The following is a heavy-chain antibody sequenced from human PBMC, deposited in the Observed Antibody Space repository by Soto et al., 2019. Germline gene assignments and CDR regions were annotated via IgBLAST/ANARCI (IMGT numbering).Heavy chain of an antibody. V-gene: IGHV3-30*09. Sequence: GGSLRLSCAASGFTFSSYAMHWVRQSPGKGLEWVAVISSDGSDKYYADSVKGRFAISRDNSKNTLYVQLNRMRAEDTALYYCARDRQYGAGFIDVWGQGTTVTVSS. CDR2: ISSDGSDK. CDR1: GFTFSSYA. J-gene: IGHJ6*02. CDR3: ARDRQYGAGFIDV. D-gene: IGHD3-10*01.